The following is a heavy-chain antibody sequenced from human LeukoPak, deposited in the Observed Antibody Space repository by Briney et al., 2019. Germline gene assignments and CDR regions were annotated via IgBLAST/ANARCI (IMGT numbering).Heavy chain of an antibody. Sequence: SETLSLTCAVYGGSFSGYYWSWIRQPPGKGLEWIGEINHSGSTNYNPSLKSRVTISVDTSKNQFSLKLSSVTAADTAVYYCASVLRYFDWQRNFDYWGQGTLVTVSS. D-gene: IGHD3-9*01. J-gene: IGHJ4*02. CDR3: ASVLRYFDWQRNFDY. CDR2: INHSGST. CDR1: GGSFSGYY. V-gene: IGHV4-34*01.